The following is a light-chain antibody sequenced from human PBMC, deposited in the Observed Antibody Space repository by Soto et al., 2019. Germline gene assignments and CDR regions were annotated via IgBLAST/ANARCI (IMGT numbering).Light chain of an antibody. CDR1: QSVSSY. J-gene: IGKJ4*01. CDR3: QQYNNWPPVT. CDR2: DAS. V-gene: IGKV3-15*01. Sequence: EVVLTQSLAALALSPCERATLSASASQSVSSYLARYQQKPGRAPRLLIFDASTRATGIPARFSGSGSGTEFTLTITSLQSEDFAVYYCQQYNNWPPVTFGGGTKVDIK.